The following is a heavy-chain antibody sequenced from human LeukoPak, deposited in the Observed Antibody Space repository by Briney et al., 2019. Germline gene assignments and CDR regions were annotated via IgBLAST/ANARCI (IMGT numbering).Heavy chain of an antibody. Sequence: GGSLRLSCAASGFTFDDYAMHWVRQAPGKGLEWVSLISWDGGSTYYADSVKGRFTISRDNAKNSLYLQMNSLRAEDTALYYCARAGLYNWNYEGTAYFDYWGQGTLVTVSS. V-gene: IGHV3-43D*03. CDR3: ARAGLYNWNYEGTAYFDY. J-gene: IGHJ4*02. CDR2: ISWDGGST. D-gene: IGHD1-7*01. CDR1: GFTFDDYA.